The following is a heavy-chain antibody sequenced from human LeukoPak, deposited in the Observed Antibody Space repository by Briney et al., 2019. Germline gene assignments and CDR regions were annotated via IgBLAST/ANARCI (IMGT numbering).Heavy chain of an antibody. CDR2: IIPIFGTA. V-gene: IGHV1-69*05. Sequence: ASVKVSCKASGGTFSSYAISWVRQAPGQGLEWMGRIIPIFGTANYAQKFQGRVTITTDESTSTAYMELSSLRSEDTAVYYCARVRGSMVRGVIMFGVGDAWGQGTLVTVSS. CDR1: GGTFSSYA. CDR3: ARVRGSMVRGVIMFGVGDA. D-gene: IGHD3-10*01. J-gene: IGHJ4*02.